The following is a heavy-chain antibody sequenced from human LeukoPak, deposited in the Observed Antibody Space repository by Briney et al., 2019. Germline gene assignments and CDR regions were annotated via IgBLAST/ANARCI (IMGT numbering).Heavy chain of an antibody. J-gene: IGHJ4*02. CDR1: GFTFSDYY. CDR3: ARGVVPPQSPFDY. D-gene: IGHD2-15*01. Sequence: PGGSLRLSCAASGFTFSDYYMSWIRQAPGKGLEWVSYISSSGSTINYADSVKGRFTISRDNAKNSLYLQMNSLRAEDTAVYYCARGVVPPQSPFDYWGQGTLVTVSS. CDR2: ISSSGSTI. V-gene: IGHV3-11*01.